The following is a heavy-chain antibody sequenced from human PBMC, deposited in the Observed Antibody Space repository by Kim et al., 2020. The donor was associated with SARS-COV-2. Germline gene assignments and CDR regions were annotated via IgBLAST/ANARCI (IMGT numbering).Heavy chain of an antibody. CDR2: IYSGGST. J-gene: IGHJ4*02. V-gene: IGHV3-53*01. CDR1: GFIVSSNY. D-gene: IGHD3-16*01. Sequence: GGSLRLSCAASGFIVSSNYMSWVRQAPGKGLEWVSVIYSGGSTKYADYVKGRFTISRDSSKNTLYLQMNSLRAEDTAVYYCARDFGGDYFDYWGQGTLVTVSS. CDR3: ARDFGGDYFDY.